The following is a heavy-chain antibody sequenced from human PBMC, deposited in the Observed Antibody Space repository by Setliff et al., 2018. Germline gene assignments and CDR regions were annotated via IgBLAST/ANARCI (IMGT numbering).Heavy chain of an antibody. CDR3: ARHTVEPGFDY. CDR1: GYSFTSYW. Sequence: GESLKISCKGSGYSFTSYWIGWVRQMPGKGLEWMAIIYPDDSDSRHSPSFRGQVTVSADKSINTAYLQWSSLKASDTAMYYCARHTVEPGFDYWGQGTLVTVSS. J-gene: IGHJ4*02. CDR2: IYPDDSDS. D-gene: IGHD4-17*01. V-gene: IGHV5-51*01.